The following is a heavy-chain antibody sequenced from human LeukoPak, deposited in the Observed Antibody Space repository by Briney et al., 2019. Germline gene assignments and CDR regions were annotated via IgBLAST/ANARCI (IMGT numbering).Heavy chain of an antibody. CDR3: ARGGVRYFDWLLRMYYFDY. D-gene: IGHD3-9*01. CDR1: GYTFTSDG. CDR2: ISAYNGNT. Sequence: GASVKGSCKASGYTFTSDGISWVRQAPGQGLEWMGWISAYNGNTNYAQKLQGRVTMTTDTSTSTAYMELRSLRSDDTAVYYCARGGVRYFDWLLRMYYFDYWGQGTLVTVSS. V-gene: IGHV1-18*01. J-gene: IGHJ4*02.